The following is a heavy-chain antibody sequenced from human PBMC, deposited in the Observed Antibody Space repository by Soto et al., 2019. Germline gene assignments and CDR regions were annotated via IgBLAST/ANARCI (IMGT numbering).Heavy chain of an antibody. CDR3: AKGYGLLDILTGFDY. D-gene: IGHD3-9*01. CDR2: ISYDGSNK. J-gene: IGHJ4*02. CDR1: GFTFSSYG. Sequence: QVQLVESGGGVVQPGRSLRLSCAASGFTFSSYGMHWVRQAPGKGLEWVAVISYDGSNKYYADSVKGRFTISRDNSKNTLYLQMNSLRAEDTAVYYCAKGYGLLDILTGFDYWGQGTLVTVSS. V-gene: IGHV3-30*18.